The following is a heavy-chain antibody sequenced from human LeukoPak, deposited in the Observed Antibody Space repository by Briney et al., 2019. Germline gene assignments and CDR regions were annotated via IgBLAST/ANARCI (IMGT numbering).Heavy chain of an antibody. CDR2: ISSDGSST. J-gene: IGHJ4*02. V-gene: IGHV3-74*01. Sequence: PGGSLRLSCAASGFTFSSYWMHWVRQAPGKGLVWVSRISSDGSSTSYADSVKGRFTISRDNAKNTLYLQMNSLRAEDTAVYYCARGIVKYYFDYWGQGTLVTVSS. CDR3: ARGIVKYYFDY. CDR1: GFTFSSYW. D-gene: IGHD2-15*01.